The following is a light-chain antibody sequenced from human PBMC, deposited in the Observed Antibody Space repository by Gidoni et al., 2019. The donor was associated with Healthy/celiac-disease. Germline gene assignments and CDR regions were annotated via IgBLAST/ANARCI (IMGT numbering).Light chain of an antibody. V-gene: IGKV1-39*01. J-gene: IGKJ4*01. CDR2: AAS. CDR3: QQSYSTLLT. Sequence: DIQMTQSPSSLSASVGDRVTITCRASQSISHYFNWYQQKPGKAPKLLIYAASSLQSGVPSRLSGSGSGTDLTLTISSLQPEDFATYYCQQSYSTLLTFGGGTKVEIK. CDR1: QSISHY.